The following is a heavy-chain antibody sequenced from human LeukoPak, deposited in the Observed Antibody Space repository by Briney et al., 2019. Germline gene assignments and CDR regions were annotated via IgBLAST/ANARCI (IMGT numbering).Heavy chain of an antibody. D-gene: IGHD3-9*01. Sequence: SETLSLTCTVSGGSISSYYWSWIRQPPGKGLEWIGYIYYSGSTNYNPSLKSRVTISVDTSKNQFSLKLSSVTAADTAVYYCARETLTGYKAWVSYFDYWGRGTLVTVSS. V-gene: IGHV4-59*12. CDR3: ARETLTGYKAWVSYFDY. CDR2: IYYSGST. CDR1: GGSISSYY. J-gene: IGHJ4*02.